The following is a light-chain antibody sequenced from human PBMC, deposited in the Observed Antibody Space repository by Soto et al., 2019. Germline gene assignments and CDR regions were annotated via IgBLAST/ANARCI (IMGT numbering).Light chain of an antibody. Sequence: QSVLTQPPSVSGAPGQRVTISCTGSSSNIGAGYDVHWYQQVPGTAPKLLIYGNSNRPSGVPDRFSGSKSGTSASLAITGLLADDEAEYYCLSYDSSLSVINVVFGGGTNLTVL. CDR1: SSNIGAGYD. V-gene: IGLV1-40*01. CDR2: GNS. J-gene: IGLJ2*01. CDR3: LSYDSSLSVINVV.